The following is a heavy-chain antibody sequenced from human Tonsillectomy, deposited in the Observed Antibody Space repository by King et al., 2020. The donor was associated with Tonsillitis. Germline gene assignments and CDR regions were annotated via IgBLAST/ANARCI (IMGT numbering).Heavy chain of an antibody. CDR1: GYTFTGYN. Sequence: QLVQSGAEVKKPGASVKVSCKASGYTFTGYNIHWVRQAPGQGLEWMGWINPNSGGTNYAQNFQGRVTLTRDTSISTAYMELSRLRSDDTAVYYCARDCSSTSCYRSLDYWGQGTLFTVSS. CDR2: INPNSGGT. D-gene: IGHD2-2*02. V-gene: IGHV1-2*02. CDR3: ARDCSSTSCYRSLDY. J-gene: IGHJ4*02.